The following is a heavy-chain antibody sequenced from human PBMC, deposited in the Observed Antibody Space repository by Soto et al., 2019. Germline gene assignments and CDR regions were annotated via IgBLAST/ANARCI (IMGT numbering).Heavy chain of an antibody. CDR1: GFTFSSYE. CDR2: ISSSSSAI. CDR3: AKDENYYDSSGYYYSDY. Sequence: GESLKISCAASGFTFSSYEMRWVRQAPGKGLEWVSYISSSSSAIYYADSVKGRFTISRDNSKNTLYLQMNSLRAEDTAVYYCAKDENYYDSSGYYYSDYWGQGTLVTV. J-gene: IGHJ4*02. V-gene: IGHV3-23*01. D-gene: IGHD3-22*01.